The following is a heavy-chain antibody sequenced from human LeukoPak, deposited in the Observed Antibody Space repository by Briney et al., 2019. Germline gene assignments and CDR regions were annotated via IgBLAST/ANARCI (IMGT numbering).Heavy chain of an antibody. V-gene: IGHV4-59*08. Sequence: SETLSLTCSVSGGSISGYYWSWIRQPPGKGLEWIGYIYYTGSTNYNPSLKSRVTISVDTSMNQFSLKLSSVTAADTAVYYCARISSSAPYFDYWGQGSLVTVSS. CDR3: ARISSSAPYFDY. D-gene: IGHD6-6*01. CDR1: GGSISGYY. CDR2: IYYTGST. J-gene: IGHJ4*02.